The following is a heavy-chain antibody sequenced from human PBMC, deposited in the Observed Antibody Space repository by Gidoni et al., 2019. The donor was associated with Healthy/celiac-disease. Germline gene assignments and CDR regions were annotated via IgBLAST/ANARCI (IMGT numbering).Heavy chain of an antibody. CDR2: IYYSGST. CDR3: ARRHRIAAAQRGSYYYYMDV. J-gene: IGHJ6*03. CDR1: GGSISSYY. Sequence: QVQLQESGPGLVKPSATLSLTCTVSGGSISSYYWSWIRQPPGKGLEWIGYIYYSGSTNYNPSLKSRVTISVDTSKNQFSLKLSSVTAADTAVYYCARRHRIAAAQRGSYYYYMDVWGKGTTVTVSS. D-gene: IGHD6-13*01. V-gene: IGHV4-59*08.